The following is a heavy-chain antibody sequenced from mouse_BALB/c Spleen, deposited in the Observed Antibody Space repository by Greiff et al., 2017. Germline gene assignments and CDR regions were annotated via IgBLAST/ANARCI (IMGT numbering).Heavy chain of an antibody. CDR1: GYAFTNYL. D-gene: IGHD2-2*01. Sequence: VQLQQSGAELVRPGTSVKVSCKASGYAFTNYLIEWVKQRPGQGLEWIGVINPGSGGTNYNEKFKGKATLTADKSSSTAYMQLSSLTSDDSAVYFCARGGYDEYFDVWGAGTTVTVSS. CDR3: ARGGYDEYFDV. J-gene: IGHJ1*01. V-gene: IGHV1-54*01. CDR2: INPGSGGT.